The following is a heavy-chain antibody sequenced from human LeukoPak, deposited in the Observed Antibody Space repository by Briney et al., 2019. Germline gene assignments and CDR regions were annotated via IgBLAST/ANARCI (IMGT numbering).Heavy chain of an antibody. J-gene: IGHJ3*02. CDR3: AKILLNPHERWLQLIGFFNAFDI. CDR1: GFTFSSYG. V-gene: IGHV3-23*01. D-gene: IGHD5-24*01. CDR2: ISGSGGST. Sequence: GGSLRLSCAASGFTFSSYGMSWVRQAPGKGLEWVSAISGSGGSTYYADSVKGRFTISRDNSKNTLYLQMNSLRAEDTAVYYCAKILLNPHERWLQLIGFFNAFDIWGQGTMVTVSS.